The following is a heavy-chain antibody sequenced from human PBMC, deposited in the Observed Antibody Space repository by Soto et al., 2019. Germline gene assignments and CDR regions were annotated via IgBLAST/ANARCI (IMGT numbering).Heavy chain of an antibody. D-gene: IGHD3-22*01. CDR3: AAEGTYYDSSGYSQVDY. Sequence: SVKVSCKASGFTLTSSAVQCVRQARGQRLEWIGWIVVGSGNTNYAQKFQERVTITRDMSTSTAYMELSSLRSEDTAVYYCAAEGTYYDSSGYSQVDYWGQGTLVTVSS. J-gene: IGHJ4*02. CDR1: GFTLTSSA. CDR2: IVVGSGNT. V-gene: IGHV1-58*01.